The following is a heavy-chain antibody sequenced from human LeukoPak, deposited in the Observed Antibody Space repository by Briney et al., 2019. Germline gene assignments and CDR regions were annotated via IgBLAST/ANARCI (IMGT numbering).Heavy chain of an antibody. CDR1: GFTFSTFA. CDR3: AKYRLIWLPAPVFDY. V-gene: IGHV3-7*01. D-gene: IGHD5-12*01. J-gene: IGHJ4*02. Sequence: GGSLRLSCAASGFTFSTFAMIWVRQPPGKGLEWVANIKEDGSEKYYMDSVKGRFTISRDHTKNSLFLQMNSLRADDTAVYYCAKYRLIWLPAPVFDYWGQGTLVTVSS. CDR2: IKEDGSEK.